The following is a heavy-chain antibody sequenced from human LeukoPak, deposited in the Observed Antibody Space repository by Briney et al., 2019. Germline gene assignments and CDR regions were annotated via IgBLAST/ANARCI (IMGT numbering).Heavy chain of an antibody. V-gene: IGHV3-23*01. Sequence: PGGSLRLSCAASGFTFSNYAMSWARQAPGKGLEWVSAISGSGGSTYYADSVKGRFTTSRDNSKNTLYLQMNSLRAEDTAVYYCTKGTIWLPFDYWGQGILVTVSS. CDR2: ISGSGGST. CDR3: TKGTIWLPFDY. CDR1: GFTFSNYA. D-gene: IGHD5-18*01. J-gene: IGHJ4*02.